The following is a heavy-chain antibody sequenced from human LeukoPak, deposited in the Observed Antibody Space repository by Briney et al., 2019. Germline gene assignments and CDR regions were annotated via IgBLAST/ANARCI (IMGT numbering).Heavy chain of an antibody. CDR1: GYTFTGYY. CDR2: ISAYNGNT. Sequence: ASVTVSCKAAGYTFTGYYMHWVRQAPGQGLEWMGWISAYNGNTNYEQKLQGRVTMTTDTSTSTAYMELRSLRSDDTAVYYCARVLGGIAVAGLYVYPYSFDYWGQGTLVTVSS. CDR3: ARVLGGIAVAGLYVYPYSFDY. V-gene: IGHV1-18*04. D-gene: IGHD6-19*01. J-gene: IGHJ4*02.